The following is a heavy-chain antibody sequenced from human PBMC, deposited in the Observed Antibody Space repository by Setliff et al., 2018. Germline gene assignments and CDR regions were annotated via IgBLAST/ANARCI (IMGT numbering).Heavy chain of an antibody. J-gene: IGHJ4*02. Sequence: SETLSLTCSVAGGSMTDFFWHWFRRPPGKGLEWTGYIYTKGGTNYNPSLKSRVTMSVDRSRNQFSLTLSSVSAADMAVYYCARGLNTESWTPLYWSPGTLVTVSS. CDR3: ARGLNTESWTPLY. CDR1: GGSMTDFF. V-gene: IGHV4-4*08. D-gene: IGHD2-15*01. CDR2: IYTKGGT.